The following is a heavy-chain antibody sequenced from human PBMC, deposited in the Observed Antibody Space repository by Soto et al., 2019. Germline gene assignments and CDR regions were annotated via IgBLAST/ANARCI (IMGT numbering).Heavy chain of an antibody. J-gene: IGHJ4*02. CDR3: TTGIYYDILTGYHNVAY. CDR1: GFNFSHPW. CDR2: IKSKTDGGTA. V-gene: IGHV3-15*01. Sequence: VGSLRLSFVASGFNFSHPWMTWVRQAAGKGLEWVGRIKSKTDGGTADYAAPVKGRATISRDDSKNTVYLQMNSLKTEDTAVYYCTTGIYYDILTGYHNVAYWGQGALVTVSS. D-gene: IGHD3-9*01.